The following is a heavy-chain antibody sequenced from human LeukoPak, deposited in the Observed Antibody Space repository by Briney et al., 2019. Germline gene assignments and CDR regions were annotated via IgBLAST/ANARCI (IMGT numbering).Heavy chain of an antibody. Sequence: PGGSLRLSCAASGFTLSSYAMSWVRQAPGKGLEWVSAISGSGGSTYYADSVKGRFTISRDNSKNTLYLQMNSLRAEDPAVYYCAKDHYSSGWYPTPFDYWGQGTLVTVSS. D-gene: IGHD6-19*01. CDR1: GFTLSSYA. J-gene: IGHJ4*02. V-gene: IGHV3-23*01. CDR3: AKDHYSSGWYPTPFDY. CDR2: ISGSGGST.